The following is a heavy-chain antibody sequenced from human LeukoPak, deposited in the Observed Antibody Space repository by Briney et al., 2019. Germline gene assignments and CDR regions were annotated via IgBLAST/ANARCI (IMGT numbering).Heavy chain of an antibody. CDR2: ISCCGGPT. D-gene: IGHD2-15*01. CDR1: GHTFSTYG. CDR3: AKFSQRYCRSGSCHPLYY. Sequence: GGPLRLSCAVSGHTFSTYGMSWVRQAPGKGLEWVSPISCCGGPTYYADSVKGRYTISRDNSKHTLSLQMNSVRPEDKAVYYCAKFSQRYCRSGSCHPLYYWGQGTLLTVSS. J-gene: IGHJ4*02. V-gene: IGHV3-23*01.